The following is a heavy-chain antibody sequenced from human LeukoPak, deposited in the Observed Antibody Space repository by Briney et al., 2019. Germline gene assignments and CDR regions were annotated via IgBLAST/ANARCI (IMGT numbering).Heavy chain of an antibody. CDR2: IYYDGSGK. J-gene: IGHJ3*02. Sequence: PGGSLRLSCAASGFTFSSYGMHWVRQAPGKGLEWVSVIYYDGSGKYDADFVKGRFTISRDNSKNTLYLQMNSLRAEDTAMYYCARDRLTNNAFGIWGQGTMVTVSS. V-gene: IGHV3-33*08. CDR3: ARDRLTNNAFGI. D-gene: IGHD3-3*01. CDR1: GFTFSSYG.